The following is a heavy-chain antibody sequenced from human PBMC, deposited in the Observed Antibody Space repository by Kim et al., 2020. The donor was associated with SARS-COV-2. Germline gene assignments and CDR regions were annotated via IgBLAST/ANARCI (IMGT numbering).Heavy chain of an antibody. V-gene: IGHV1-18*01. CDR3: ARADYYDSSGYYVLD. CDR1: GYTFTSYG. Sequence: ASVKVSCKASGYTFTSYGISWVRQAPGQGLEWMGWISAYNGNTNYAQKLQGRVTMTTDTSTSTAYMELRSLRSDDTAVYYCARADYYDSSGYYVLDWGQGTLVTVSS. D-gene: IGHD3-22*01. J-gene: IGHJ4*02. CDR2: ISAYNGNT.